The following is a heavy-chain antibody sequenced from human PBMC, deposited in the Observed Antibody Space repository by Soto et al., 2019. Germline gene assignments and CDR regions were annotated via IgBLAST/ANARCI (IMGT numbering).Heavy chain of an antibody. CDR2: ISSSSSYI. CDR3: ARGPRSPSNPSYYYYGMDV. J-gene: IGHJ6*02. D-gene: IGHD4-4*01. V-gene: IGHV3-21*01. Sequence: GSLRLSCAASGFTFSSYSMNWVRQAPGKGLEWVSSISSSSSYIYYADSVKGRFTISRDNAKNSLYLQMNSLRAEDTAVYYCARGPRSPSNPSYYYYGMDVWGQGTTVTVSS. CDR1: GFTFSSYS.